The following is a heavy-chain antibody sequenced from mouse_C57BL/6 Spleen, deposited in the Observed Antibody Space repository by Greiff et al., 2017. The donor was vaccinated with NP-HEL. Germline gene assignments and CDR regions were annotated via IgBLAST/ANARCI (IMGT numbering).Heavy chain of an antibody. Sequence: VQLQQSGPGLVQPSQSLSITCTVSGFSLTSYGVHWVRQSPGKGLEWLGVIWSGGSTDYNAAFISRLSISKDNSKSQVFFKMNSLQADDTAIYYCASSHGNGNLYAMDYWGQGTSVTVSS. CDR1: GFSLTSYG. CDR3: ASSHGNGNLYAMDY. V-gene: IGHV2-2*01. J-gene: IGHJ4*01. D-gene: IGHD2-1*01. CDR2: IWSGGST.